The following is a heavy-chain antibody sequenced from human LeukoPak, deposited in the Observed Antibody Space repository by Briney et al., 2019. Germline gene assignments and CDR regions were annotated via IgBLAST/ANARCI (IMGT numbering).Heavy chain of an antibody. CDR2: IKEDGSEK. D-gene: IGHD2-15*01. CDR1: GFTFSESW. J-gene: IGHJ4*02. V-gene: IGHV3-7*01. CDR3: ARGRGSPDY. Sequence: PGGSLRLSCAASGFTFSESWMTWVRQAPGKGLEWVANIKEDGSEKYQVDSVKGRFTIYRDNAQDSLSLQMNSLRAEDTGIYYCARGRGSPDYWGRGTLVTVSS.